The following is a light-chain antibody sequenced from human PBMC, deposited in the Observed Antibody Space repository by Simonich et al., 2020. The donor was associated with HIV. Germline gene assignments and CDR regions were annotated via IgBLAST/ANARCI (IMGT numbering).Light chain of an antibody. CDR2: DDS. V-gene: IGKV3-11*01. CDR3: LQRFNWPPIFT. Sequence: EIVLTQSPATLSLSPGERATLSCRASQRISNYVSWYQQKPDQAPRLLIYDDSNRATGIPARFSGSWSGTDFTLTISSLEPEDFAVYYCLQRFNWPPIFTFGPGTKVDVK. J-gene: IGKJ3*01. CDR1: QRISNY.